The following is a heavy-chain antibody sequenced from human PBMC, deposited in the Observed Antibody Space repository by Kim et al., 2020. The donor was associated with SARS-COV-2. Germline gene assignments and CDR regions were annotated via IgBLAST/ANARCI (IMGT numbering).Heavy chain of an antibody. CDR1: GFTFSSYA. CDR3: AKDSRERITIFGVVINPYGMDV. Sequence: GGSLRLSCAASGFTFSSYAMSWVRQAPGKGLEWVSAISGSGGSTYYADSVKGRFTISRDNSKNTLYLQMNSLRAEDTAVYYCAKDSRERITIFGVVINPYGMDVWGQGTTVTVSS. D-gene: IGHD3-3*01. V-gene: IGHV3-23*01. J-gene: IGHJ6*02. CDR2: ISGSGGST.